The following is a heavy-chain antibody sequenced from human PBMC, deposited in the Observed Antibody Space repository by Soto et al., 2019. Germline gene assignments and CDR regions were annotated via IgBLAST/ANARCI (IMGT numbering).Heavy chain of an antibody. V-gene: IGHV3-33*01. D-gene: IGHD6-13*01. Sequence: QVQLVESGGGVVQPGRSLRLSCAASGFTFSSYGMHWVRQAPGKGLEWVAVIWYDGSNKYYADSVKGRFTISRDNSKNTRYLQMNSLRAEDTAVYYCARMEQRLVAFHYGMDVWGQGTTVTVSS. CDR2: IWYDGSNK. CDR3: ARMEQRLVAFHYGMDV. CDR1: GFTFSSYG. J-gene: IGHJ6*02.